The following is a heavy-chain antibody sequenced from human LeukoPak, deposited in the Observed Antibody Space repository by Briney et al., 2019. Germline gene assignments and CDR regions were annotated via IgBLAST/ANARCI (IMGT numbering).Heavy chain of an antibody. CDR2: ISYDGSNK. Sequence: GGSLTLSCAASGFTFSSYGIHWVRQAPGKGLEWVAAISYDGSNKFYADSVKGRFTISRDNSKNTLYLQMNSLRAEDTAVHYCAKDPPLYFDWPEGYFQHWGQGTLVPVFS. V-gene: IGHV3-30*18. D-gene: IGHD3-9*01. CDR1: GFTFSSYG. CDR3: AKDPPLYFDWPEGYFQH. J-gene: IGHJ1*01.